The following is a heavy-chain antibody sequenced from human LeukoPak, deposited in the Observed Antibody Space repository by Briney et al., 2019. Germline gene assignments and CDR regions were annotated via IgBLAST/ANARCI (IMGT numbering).Heavy chain of an antibody. CDR2: ISTGSGNTI. D-gene: IGHD6-13*01. V-gene: IGHV3-11*01. J-gene: IGHJ4*02. Sequence: GGSLRLSCAASGFTFSDYYMGWVRQAPGKGLEWVSYISTGSGNTIYYADSVKGRFTISRDNAKNSLHLQMNSLRAEDTAVYYCAKDIVAAGLFFDYWGQGTLVTVSS. CDR1: GFTFSDYY. CDR3: AKDIVAAGLFFDY.